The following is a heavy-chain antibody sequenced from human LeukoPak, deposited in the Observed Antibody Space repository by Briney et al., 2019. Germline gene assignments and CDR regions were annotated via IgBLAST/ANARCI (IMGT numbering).Heavy chain of an antibody. V-gene: IGHV4-34*01. CDR3: ARGGDIVVVPAAPGEYYSDY. D-gene: IGHD2-2*01. Sequence: SETLSLTCAVYGGSFSGYYWSWIRQPPGKGLEWIGEINHSGSTNYNPSLKSRVTISVDTSKNQFSLKLSSVTAADTAVYYCARGGDIVVVPAAPGEYYSDYWSQGTLVTVSS. J-gene: IGHJ4*02. CDR1: GGSFSGYY. CDR2: INHSGST.